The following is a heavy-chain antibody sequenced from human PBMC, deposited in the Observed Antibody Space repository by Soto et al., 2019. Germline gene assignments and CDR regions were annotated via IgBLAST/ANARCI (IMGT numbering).Heavy chain of an antibody. CDR2: ISPGSRFR. CDR1: GFNLNDVY. V-gene: IGHV3-11*05. J-gene: IGHJ6*02. Sequence: QVQLVESGGGLVKPGGSLRISCEASGFNLNDVYMSWIRQAPGKGLEWISYISPGSRFREFADSVKGRHTISRDNARNALYLQMDSLRGEDTALYYCAKDSSANYAGNPGRGMDVWGQGTTVTVSS. D-gene: IGHD6-13*01. CDR3: AKDSSANYAGNPGRGMDV.